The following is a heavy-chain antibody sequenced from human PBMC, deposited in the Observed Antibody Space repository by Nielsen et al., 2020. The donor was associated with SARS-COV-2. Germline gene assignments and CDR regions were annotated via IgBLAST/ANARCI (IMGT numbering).Heavy chain of an antibody. D-gene: IGHD6-19*01. CDR3: ARAGGWYGNWFDP. V-gene: IGHV4-34*01. CDR1: GGSFSGYY. Sequence: SETLSLTCAVYGGSFSGYYWSWIRQPPGKGLEWIGEINHSGSTNYNPSLKSRVTISVDTSKNQFSQKLSSVTAADTAVYYCARAGGWYGNWFDPWGQGTLVTVSS. J-gene: IGHJ5*02. CDR2: INHSGST.